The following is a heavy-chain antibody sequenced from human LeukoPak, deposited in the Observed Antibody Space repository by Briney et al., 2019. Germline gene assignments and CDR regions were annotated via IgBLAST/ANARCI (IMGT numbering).Heavy chain of an antibody. J-gene: IGHJ6*03. D-gene: IGHD1-26*01. CDR1: GFIFSNYA. CDR2: IRYDGSNK. CDR3: AKEGSYSDYYYYYYMDV. V-gene: IGHV3-30*02. Sequence: GGSLRLSCAASGFIFSNYAMHWVRQAPGKGLEWVAFIRYDGSNKYYADSVKGRFTISRDNSKNTLYLQMNSLRAEDTAVYYCAKEGSYSDYYYYYYMDVWGKGTTVTVSS.